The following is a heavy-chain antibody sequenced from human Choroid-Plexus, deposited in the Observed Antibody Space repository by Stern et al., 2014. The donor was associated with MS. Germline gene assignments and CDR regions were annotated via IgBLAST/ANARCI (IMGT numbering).Heavy chain of an antibody. D-gene: IGHD2/OR15-2a*01. CDR2: VSYDGSNK. J-gene: IGHJ5*02. CDR3: AKDRQYLTYFFDH. V-gene: IGHV3-30*18. Sequence: VHLLESGGGVVQPGRPLRLSCVASGFTLGSCAMHWVRQAPGKGLEWVAGVSYDGSNKYYADSVKGRFTISRDNSQNTLYMQMSSLRPEDTAVYYCAKDRQYLTYFFDHWGQGSLVTVSS. CDR1: GFTLGSCA.